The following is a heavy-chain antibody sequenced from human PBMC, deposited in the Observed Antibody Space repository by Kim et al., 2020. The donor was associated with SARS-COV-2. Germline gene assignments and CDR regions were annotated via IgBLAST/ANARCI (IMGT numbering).Heavy chain of an antibody. Sequence: VRQAAGKGLEWVGRIKSKADGGTTDYAAPVKGRFTISRDDSKDTLYLQMNSLKTEDTAVYYCTTDPGPHARYFDWSLLIRPFIDYWGQGTLAT. CDR3: TTDPGPHARYFDWSLLIRPFIDY. J-gene: IGHJ4*02. V-gene: IGHV3-15*01. D-gene: IGHD3-9*01. CDR2: IKSKADGGTT.